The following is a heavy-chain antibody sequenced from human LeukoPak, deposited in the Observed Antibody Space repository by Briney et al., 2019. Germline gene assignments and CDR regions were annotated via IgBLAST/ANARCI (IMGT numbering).Heavy chain of an antibody. V-gene: IGHV4-59*01. J-gene: IGHJ4*02. CDR3: ARGEMTTMGYFDY. Sequence: SGTLSLTCTVSSDSFKSYFWAWLRQPPGKGLEWLAYVYHNGSTNFNPSLESRVTLSGDTSTRQLFLTLTSVTAADTAMYYCARGEMTTMGYFDYWGQGTLVTVSS. CDR2: VYHNGST. CDR1: SDSFKSYF. D-gene: IGHD5-24*01.